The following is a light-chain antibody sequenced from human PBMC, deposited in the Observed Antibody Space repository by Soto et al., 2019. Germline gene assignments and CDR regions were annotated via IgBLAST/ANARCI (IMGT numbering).Light chain of an antibody. CDR3: AAWDDSLSVWV. V-gene: IGLV1-47*01. CDR2: RNN. Sequence: QSVLTQPPSASGTPGQRVTISCSGSSSNIGSNYVYWYQQLPGTAPKLLIYRNNQRPSGVPDRFSGSKSGTSASLAISGLRSEVEADYYCAAWDDSLSVWVFGGGTKLTVL. J-gene: IGLJ3*02. CDR1: SSNIGSNY.